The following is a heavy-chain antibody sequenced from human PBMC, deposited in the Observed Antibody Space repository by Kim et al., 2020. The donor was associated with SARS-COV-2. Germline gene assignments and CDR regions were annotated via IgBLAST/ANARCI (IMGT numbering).Heavy chain of an antibody. CDR3: AKEIYIGYGDYYYGMDV. CDR1: GFTFDDYT. Sequence: GGSLRLSCAASGFTFDDYTMHWVRQAPGKGLEWVSLISWDGGSTYYADSVKGRFTISRDNSKNSLYLQMNSLRTEDTALYYCAKEIYIGYGDYYYGMDVWSQGTTVTVSS. CDR2: ISWDGGST. D-gene: IGHD3-16*01. J-gene: IGHJ6*02. V-gene: IGHV3-43*01.